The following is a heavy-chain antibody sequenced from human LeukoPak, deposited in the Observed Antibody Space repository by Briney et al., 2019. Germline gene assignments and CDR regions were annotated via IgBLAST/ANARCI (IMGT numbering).Heavy chain of an antibody. J-gene: IGHJ4*02. V-gene: IGHV1-18*01. D-gene: IGHD2-15*01. CDR3: ARVVVVAATPDY. CDR2: ISAYNGNT. CDR1: GYTFTSYG. Sequence: ASVKVSCKASGYTFTSYGISWVRQAPGQGLELMGWISAYNGNTNYAQELQGRVTMTTDTSTSTAYMELRSLRSDDTAVYYCARVVVVAATPDYWGQGTLVTVSS.